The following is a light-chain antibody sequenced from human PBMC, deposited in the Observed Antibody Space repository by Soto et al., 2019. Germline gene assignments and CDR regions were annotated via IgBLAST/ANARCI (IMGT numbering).Light chain of an antibody. Sequence: EIVLTQSPGTLSLSPVERATLCCRASQSVSSSYLAWYQQKPGRAPRLLIDGASSRATGIPDRFSGSGSGTDFTLTISRLETEDLAVYYCQQYGSLVTFGQGTKVDIK. CDR2: GAS. V-gene: IGKV3-20*01. CDR3: QQYGSLVT. J-gene: IGKJ1*01. CDR1: QSVSSSY.